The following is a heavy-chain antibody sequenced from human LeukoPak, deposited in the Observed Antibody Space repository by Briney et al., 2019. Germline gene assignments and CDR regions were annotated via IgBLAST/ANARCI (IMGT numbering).Heavy chain of an antibody. J-gene: IGHJ3*02. CDR2: MNPNSGNT. Sequence: GASVKVSCKASGYTFTSYDINWVRQATGQGLEWMGWMNPNSGNTGYAQKFQGRVTMTRNTSISTAYMELSSLRSEDTAVYYCATGVRYNWNYLAGQYAFDIWGQGTMVTVSS. V-gene: IGHV1-8*01. D-gene: IGHD1-7*01. CDR1: GYTFTSYD. CDR3: ATGVRYNWNYLAGQYAFDI.